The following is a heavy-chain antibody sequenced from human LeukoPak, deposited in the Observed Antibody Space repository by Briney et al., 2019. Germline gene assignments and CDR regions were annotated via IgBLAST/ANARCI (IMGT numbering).Heavy chain of an antibody. V-gene: IGHV3-21*04. CDR1: GFTFSSYS. CDR2: ISSSSSYI. CDR3: AKVWDGYNLRDY. J-gene: IGHJ4*02. Sequence: GGSLRLSCAASGFTFSSYSMNWVRQAPGKGLEWVSSISSSSSYIYYADSVKGRFTISRDNAKNTLYLQMNSLRAEDTAVYYCAKVWDGYNLRDYWGQGTLVTVSS. D-gene: IGHD5-24*01.